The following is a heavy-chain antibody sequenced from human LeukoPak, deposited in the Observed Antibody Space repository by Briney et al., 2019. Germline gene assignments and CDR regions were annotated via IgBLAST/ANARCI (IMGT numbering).Heavy chain of an antibody. J-gene: IGHJ4*02. CDR2: IYSGGST. CDR1: GFTVSSNY. CDR3: ARGLLWFGESLPLGY. Sequence: GGSLRLSCAASGFTVSSNYMSWVRQAPGKGLEWVSVIYSGGSTYYADSVKGRFTISRDNSKNTLYLQMNSLRAEDTAVYYCARGLLWFGESLPLGYWGQGTLVTVSS. V-gene: IGHV3-66*01. D-gene: IGHD3-10*01.